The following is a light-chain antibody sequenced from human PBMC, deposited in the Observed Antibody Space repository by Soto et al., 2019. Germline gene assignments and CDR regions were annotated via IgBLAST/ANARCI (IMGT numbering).Light chain of an antibody. V-gene: IGKV3-20*01. Sequence: EIVLTQSPGTLSLSPGERATLSCRASQSVRSNLAWYQQNPGQPPRLLIYGASTRATGIPDRFSGSGSGTDFTLTISRLEPEDFAVYYCQQYGSSPTFGQGTKVDIK. CDR2: GAS. J-gene: IGKJ1*01. CDR3: QQYGSSPT. CDR1: QSVRSN.